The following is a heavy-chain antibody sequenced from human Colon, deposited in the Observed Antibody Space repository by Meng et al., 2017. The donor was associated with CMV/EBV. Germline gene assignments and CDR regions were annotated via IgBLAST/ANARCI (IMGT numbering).Heavy chain of an antibody. Sequence: GESLKISCKASGYTFTGYYMHWGRQAPGQGLEWMGWINPNSGGTNYAQKFQGRVTMTRDTSISTAYMELSRLRSDDTAVYYCARDTRFFGVVIHNWFDPWGQGTLVTVSS. J-gene: IGHJ5*02. CDR2: INPNSGGT. V-gene: IGHV1-2*02. CDR1: GYTFTGYY. CDR3: ARDTRFFGVVIHNWFDP. D-gene: IGHD3-3*01.